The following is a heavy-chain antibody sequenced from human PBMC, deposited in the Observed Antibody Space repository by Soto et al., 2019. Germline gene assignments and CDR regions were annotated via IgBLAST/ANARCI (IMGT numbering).Heavy chain of an antibody. CDR1: GFTFRSYA. D-gene: IGHD6-19*01. V-gene: IGHV3-23*01. Sequence: EVQLLESGGGLVQPGGSLRLSCAASGFTFRSYAMRRVRQAPGKGLEWVSAISGSGGSTYYADSVKGRFTISRDNSKNTLYLQMNSLRAEDTAVYYCARRSSGWYFDYWGQGTLVTVSS. CDR2: ISGSGGST. CDR3: ARRSSGWYFDY. J-gene: IGHJ4*02.